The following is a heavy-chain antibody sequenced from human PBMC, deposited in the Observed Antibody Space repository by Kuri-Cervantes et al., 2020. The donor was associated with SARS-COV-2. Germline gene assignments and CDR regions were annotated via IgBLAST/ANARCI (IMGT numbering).Heavy chain of an antibody. CDR2: INHSGGT. V-gene: IGHV4-34*01. Sequence: SETLSLTCAVYGGSFSAYYWTWIRQPPGRGLEWIGEINHSGGTNYNPSPKSRVTISVDTSKKQFSLDLRSVTAADTAIYYCARGPGYNGYYYMDVWGNGTTVTVSS. CDR3: ARGPGYNGYYYMDV. CDR1: GGSFSAYY. D-gene: IGHD5-24*01. J-gene: IGHJ6*03.